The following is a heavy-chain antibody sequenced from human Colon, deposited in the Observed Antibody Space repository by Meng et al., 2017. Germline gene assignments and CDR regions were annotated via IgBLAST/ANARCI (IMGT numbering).Heavy chain of an antibody. CDR2: TFYRAKWIS. J-gene: IGHJ4*02. CDR3: ARLVGNSWLPD. Sequence: EQLLHSGPGLVKPSQTPLLPSAISGDSVSSNDATWNWIRQSPSRGLEWLGRTFYRAKWISDYAVSLESRITINPDTSKNQFTLQLNSVTPEDTAVYYCARLVGNSWLPDWGQGTLVTVSS. V-gene: IGHV6-1*01. D-gene: IGHD6-13*01. CDR1: GDSVSSNDAT.